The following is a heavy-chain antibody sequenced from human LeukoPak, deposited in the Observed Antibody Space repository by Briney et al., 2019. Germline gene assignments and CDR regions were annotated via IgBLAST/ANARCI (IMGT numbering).Heavy chain of an antibody. Sequence: SETLSLTCTVSGGSISSSSYYWGWIRQPPGKGLEWIGSIYYSGSTYYNPSLKSRVTISVDTSKNQFSLKLSSVTAADTAVYYCARSNYDILTGDAFDIWGQGTMVTVSS. CDR3: ARSNYDILTGDAFDI. CDR1: GGSISSSSYY. V-gene: IGHV4-39*01. CDR2: IYYSGST. D-gene: IGHD3-9*01. J-gene: IGHJ3*02.